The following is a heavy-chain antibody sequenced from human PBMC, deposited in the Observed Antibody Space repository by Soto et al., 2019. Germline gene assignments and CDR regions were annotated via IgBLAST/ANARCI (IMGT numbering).Heavy chain of an antibody. CDR3: ARDTPLGYCSSTSCLGGHYYYGMDV. V-gene: IGHV1-18*04. J-gene: IGHJ6*02. Sequence: ASVKVSCKASGYTFTSYGISWVRQAPGQGLEWMGWIGAYNGNTNYAQKLQGRVTMTTDTSTSTAYMELRSLRSDDTAVYYCARDTPLGYCSSTSCLGGHYYYGMDVWGQGTTVTVSS. CDR2: IGAYNGNT. CDR1: GYTFTSYG. D-gene: IGHD2-2*01.